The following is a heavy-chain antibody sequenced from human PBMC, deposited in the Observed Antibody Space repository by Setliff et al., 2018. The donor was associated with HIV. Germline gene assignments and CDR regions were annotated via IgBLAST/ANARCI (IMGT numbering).Heavy chain of an antibody. CDR1: GFTFSSYE. D-gene: IGHD4-4*01. Sequence: GGSLRLSCAASGFTFSSYEMNWVRQASGKGLEWVSYISSSGSTIYYADSVKGRFTISRDNAKNSLYLQMNSLRAEDTAVYYCARDDSNYRQHGMDVWGQGTTVTVSS. V-gene: IGHV3-48*03. CDR2: ISSSGSTI. J-gene: IGHJ6*02. CDR3: ARDDSNYRQHGMDV.